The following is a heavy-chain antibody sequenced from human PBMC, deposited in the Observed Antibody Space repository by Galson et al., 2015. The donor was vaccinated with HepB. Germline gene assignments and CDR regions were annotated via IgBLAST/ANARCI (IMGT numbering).Heavy chain of an antibody. Sequence: SLRLSCAASGFTFSSYAMSWVRQAPGKGLEWVSAISGNGGSTYYADSVKGRFTISRDNSKNTLYLQMNSLRAEDTAVYYCARDHCSSTSCYSFDYWGQGTLVTVSS. CDR2: ISGNGGST. J-gene: IGHJ4*02. CDR3: ARDHCSSTSCYSFDY. V-gene: IGHV3-23*01. D-gene: IGHD2-2*01. CDR1: GFTFSSYA.